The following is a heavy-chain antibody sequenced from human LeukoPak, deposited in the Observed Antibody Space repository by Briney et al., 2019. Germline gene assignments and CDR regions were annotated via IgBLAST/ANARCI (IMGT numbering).Heavy chain of an antibody. V-gene: IGHV3-48*01. CDR2: ISGSSGII. D-gene: IGHD6-6*01. Sequence: GGSLRLSCAASGFTFSSYAMSWVRQAPGKGLEWVSCISGSSGIIDYADSVRGRFTISRDNAKNSLYLQVNNLRAEDTAVYYCARGPNSNWSGLDFWGQGTLLTVSS. CDR3: ARGPNSNWSGLDF. J-gene: IGHJ4*02. CDR1: GFTFSSYA.